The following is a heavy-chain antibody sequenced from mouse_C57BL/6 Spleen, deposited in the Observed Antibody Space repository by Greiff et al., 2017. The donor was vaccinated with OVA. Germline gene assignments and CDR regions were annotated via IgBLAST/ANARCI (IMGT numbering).Heavy chain of an antibody. J-gene: IGHJ2*01. CDR1: GYAFSSSW. V-gene: IGHV1-82*01. CDR2: IYPGDGDT. Sequence: VKLMESGPELVKPGASVKISCKASGYAFSSSWMNWVKQRPGKGLEWIGRIYPGDGDTNYNGKFKGKATLTADKSSSTAYMQLSSLTSEDSAVYFCAREGTGTGYFDYWGQGTTLTVSS. D-gene: IGHD4-1*01. CDR3: AREGTGTGYFDY.